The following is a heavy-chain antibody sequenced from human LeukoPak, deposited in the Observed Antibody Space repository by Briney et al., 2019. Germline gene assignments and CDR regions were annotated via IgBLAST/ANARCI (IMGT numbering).Heavy chain of an antibody. D-gene: IGHD5-18*01. Sequence: SETLSLTCAVYGGSFSGYYWSWIRQPPGKGLEWIGEINHSGSTNYNPSLKSRVTISVDTSKNQFSLKLSSVTAADTAVYYCARGVGYSYGYASSTPHDYWGQGTLVTISS. CDR3: ARGVGYSYGYASSTPHDY. CDR2: INHSGST. V-gene: IGHV4-34*01. CDR1: GGSFSGYY. J-gene: IGHJ4*02.